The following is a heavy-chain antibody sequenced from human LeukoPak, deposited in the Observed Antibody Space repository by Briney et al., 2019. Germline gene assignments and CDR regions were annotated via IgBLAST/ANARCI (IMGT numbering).Heavy chain of an antibody. V-gene: IGHV3-7*03. Sequence: PGGSLRLSCIASGFTFSSYWMSWVRQAPGKGLEWVANINQDGGEKYAVDSAKGRFTISRDNAKNSLYLQMNSLRAEDTALYYCAKDQRAWVGSIGYWGQGTLVTVSS. CDR2: INQDGGEK. CDR1: GFTFSSYW. D-gene: IGHD1-26*01. J-gene: IGHJ4*02. CDR3: AKDQRAWVGSIGY.